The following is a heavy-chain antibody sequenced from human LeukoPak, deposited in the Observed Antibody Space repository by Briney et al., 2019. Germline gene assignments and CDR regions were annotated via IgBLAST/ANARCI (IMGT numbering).Heavy chain of an antibody. CDR1: GFTFSNYA. CDR2: ISGTSGST. Sequence: PGGSLRLSCAASGFTFSNYAMTWVRQAPGKGLGWVAVISGTSGSTYYADSVKGRFSISRDNSRNRVYLQMNSLRAEDTAVYYCAKCGKAVYFDSWGPGTLVTVSS. J-gene: IGHJ4*02. CDR3: AKCGKAVYFDS. V-gene: IGHV3-23*01. D-gene: IGHD4-23*01.